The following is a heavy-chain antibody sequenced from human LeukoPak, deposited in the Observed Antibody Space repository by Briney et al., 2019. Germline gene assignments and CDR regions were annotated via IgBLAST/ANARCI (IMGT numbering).Heavy chain of an antibody. CDR1: GFTFSTYT. CDR3: AELGITMIGGV. Sequence: GGSLRLSCAASGFTFSTYTMNWVRQAPGKGLEWVSSISSSTIYIYYADSVKGRFTISRDNAKNSLYLQMNSLRAEDTAVYYCAELGITMIGGVWGKGTTVTISS. CDR2: ISSSTIYI. D-gene: IGHD3-10*02. J-gene: IGHJ6*04. V-gene: IGHV3-21*01.